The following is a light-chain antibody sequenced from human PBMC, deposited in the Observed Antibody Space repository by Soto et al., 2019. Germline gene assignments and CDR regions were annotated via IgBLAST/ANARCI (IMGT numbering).Light chain of an antibody. Sequence: EIMLTQSPGTLSLSPGERATLSCRASQSVSSNSLSWFQQKPGQAPRLLILAASTRATGIPDRFSGSGSGTEFTLTIIRLEPEDFAVYFCQQYGSSPPYTFGQGSKLEIK. CDR1: QSVSSNS. CDR3: QQYGSSPPYT. V-gene: IGKV3-20*01. J-gene: IGKJ2*01. CDR2: AAS.